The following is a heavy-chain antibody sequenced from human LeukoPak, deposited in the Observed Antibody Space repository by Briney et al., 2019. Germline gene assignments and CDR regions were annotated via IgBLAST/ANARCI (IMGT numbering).Heavy chain of an antibody. Sequence: GRSLRLSCAASGFTFSSSAMHWVRQAPGKGLEWVAVISYDGSNKYSADSVKGRFTISRDNSKNTLYLQMNSLRTEDTAVYYCARDPTQLLYFDYWGQGTLVTVSS. D-gene: IGHD5-18*01. J-gene: IGHJ4*02. CDR2: ISYDGSNK. CDR1: GFTFSSSA. CDR3: ARDPTQLLYFDY. V-gene: IGHV3-30-3*01.